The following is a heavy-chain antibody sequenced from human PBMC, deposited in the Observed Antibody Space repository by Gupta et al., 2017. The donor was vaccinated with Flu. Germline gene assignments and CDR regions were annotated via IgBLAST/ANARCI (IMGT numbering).Heavy chain of an antibody. J-gene: IGHJ4*02. V-gene: IGHV3-23*01. CDR2: ISGSGDST. D-gene: IGHD6-19*01. CDR3: AKGHPNPSDSSGWTDFDY. Sequence: EVQLLESGGGLVQPGGSLRLPCAATELTFSSDPMSWVRQAPGKGLEWVSAISGSGDSTYSEDSVKGRFTISRDNSKNTLYLQMNSLRAEETAVYYCAKGHPNPSDSSGWTDFDYWGQGTLVTVSS. CDR1: ELTFSSDP.